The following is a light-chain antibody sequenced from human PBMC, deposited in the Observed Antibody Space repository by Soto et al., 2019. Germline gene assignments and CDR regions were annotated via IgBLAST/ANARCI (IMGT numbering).Light chain of an antibody. CDR3: QQYNNWPSSWT. CDR2: GAS. Sequence: EIVMTQSPATLSVSPGERATLSCRASQSVSSNLAWYPQKPGQAPRLLIDGASTRATGIPARFSGSGSGTEFTLTISSLQSEDFAVYYCQQYNNWPSSWTFGQGTKVEIK. CDR1: QSVSSN. V-gene: IGKV3-15*01. J-gene: IGKJ1*01.